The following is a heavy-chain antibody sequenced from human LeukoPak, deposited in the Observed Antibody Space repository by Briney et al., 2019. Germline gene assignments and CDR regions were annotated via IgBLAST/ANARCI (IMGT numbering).Heavy chain of an antibody. CDR2: IIPIFGTA. Sequence: ASVKVSCKASGGTFSSYAISWVRQAPGQGLEWMGGIIPIFGTANYAQKFQGRVTITTDESTSTAYMELSSLRSEDTAVYYCATGSGSYAAVDYWGQGTLVTVSS. J-gene: IGHJ4*02. CDR3: ATGSGSYAAVDY. CDR1: GGTFSSYA. V-gene: IGHV1-69*05. D-gene: IGHD1-26*01.